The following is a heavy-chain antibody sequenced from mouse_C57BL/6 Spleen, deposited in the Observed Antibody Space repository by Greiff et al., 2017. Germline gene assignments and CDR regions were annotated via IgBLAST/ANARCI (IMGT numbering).Heavy chain of an antibody. Sequence: EVQLQQSGGGLVKPGGSLKLSCAASGFTFSDYGMHWVRQAPEKGLEWVAYISSGSSTIYYADTVKGRFTISRDNAKNTLFLQMTSLRSEDTAMYYCARPGYYDYDVWYFDVWGTGTTVTVSS. D-gene: IGHD2-4*01. V-gene: IGHV5-17*01. J-gene: IGHJ1*03. CDR2: ISSGSSTI. CDR1: GFTFSDYG. CDR3: ARPGYYDYDVWYFDV.